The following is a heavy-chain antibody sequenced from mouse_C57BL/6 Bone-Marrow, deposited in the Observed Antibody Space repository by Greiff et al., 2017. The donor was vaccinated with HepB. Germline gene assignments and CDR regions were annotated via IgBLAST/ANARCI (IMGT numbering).Heavy chain of an antibody. Sequence: QVQLKESGPELVKPGASVKISCKASGYAFSSSWMNWVKQRPGKGLEWIGRIYPGDGDTNYNGKLKGKATLTADKSSSTAYMQLSSLTSEDYAVYFCARNFITSSWGQGTTLTVSS. CDR1: GYAFSSSW. V-gene: IGHV1-82*01. CDR2: IYPGDGDT. CDR3: ARNFITSS. J-gene: IGHJ2*01. D-gene: IGHD1-1*01.